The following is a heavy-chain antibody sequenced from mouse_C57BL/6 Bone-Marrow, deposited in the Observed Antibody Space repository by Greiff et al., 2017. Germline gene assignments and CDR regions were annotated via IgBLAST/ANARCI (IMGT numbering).Heavy chain of an antibody. CDR2: ISSGSSTI. V-gene: IGHV5-17*01. CDR3: AKLGSYWYFDV. D-gene: IGHD4-1*01. Sequence: DVQLVESGGGLVKPGGSLKLSCAASGFTFSDYGMHWVRQAPEKGLEWVAYISSGSSTIYYADTVKGRFTISRDNATNTLFLQMTSLRSEDTAMYYCAKLGSYWYFDVWGTGTTVTVSS. J-gene: IGHJ1*03. CDR1: GFTFSDYG.